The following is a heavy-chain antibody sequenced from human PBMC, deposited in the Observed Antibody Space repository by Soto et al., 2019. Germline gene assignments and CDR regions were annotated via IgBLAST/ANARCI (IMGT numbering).Heavy chain of an antibody. CDR3: ARVRPAESIRQVVYFDY. CDR2: INHSGST. J-gene: IGHJ4*02. Sequence: SETLYLTLAVHGGYFNGYYWSRSRQPPGKGLEGIGEINHSGSTNYTPAHKSRVHISVATSKNQYSLKLRSVTAADKAVYYCARVRPAESIRQVVYFDYWGQGTLVTVSS. CDR1: GGYFNGYY. V-gene: IGHV4-34*01.